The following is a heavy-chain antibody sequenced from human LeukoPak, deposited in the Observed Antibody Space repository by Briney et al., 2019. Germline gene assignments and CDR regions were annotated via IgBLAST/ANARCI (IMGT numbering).Heavy chain of an antibody. CDR3: ARARTMVTFGGIRHAFDI. D-gene: IGHD3-16*01. J-gene: IGHJ3*02. Sequence: SVKVSCKASGGTFSSYAMNWVRQAPGQGLEWVGRIIPLLGITNHAQKLQGRVTVTADKPTNTAYMELSSLISDDTAVYYCARARTMVTFGGIRHAFDIWGQGTMVTVSS. CDR2: IIPLLGIT. CDR1: GGTFSSYA. V-gene: IGHV1-69*04.